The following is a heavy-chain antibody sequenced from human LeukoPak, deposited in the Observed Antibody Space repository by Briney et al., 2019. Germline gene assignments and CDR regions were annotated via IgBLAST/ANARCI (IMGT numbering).Heavy chain of an antibody. CDR1: GFTFRNHV. CDR3: ARGKAAGLLDWFDP. CDR2: IVGDGSAS. V-gene: IGHV3-23*01. D-gene: IGHD6-13*01. J-gene: IGHJ5*02. Sequence: GGSLRLSCAASGFTFRNHVMAWVRQTPGKGLEWVSSIVGDGSASFYSDSAKGRFAVSRDNSMDTLFLHMQSLRAEDAAFYYCARGKAAGLLDWFDPWGQGTLVTVSS.